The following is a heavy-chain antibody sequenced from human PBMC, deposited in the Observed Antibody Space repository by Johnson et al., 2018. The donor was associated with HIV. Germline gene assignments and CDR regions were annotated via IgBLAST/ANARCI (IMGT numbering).Heavy chain of an antibody. D-gene: IGHD2-21*01. CDR2: IWYDGSNK. V-gene: IGHV3-33*08. CDR3: AKAPLDLIGDPVSFDI. Sequence: HVQLVESGGGLVQSGGSLRLSFAACGFTFSNYGMHWVRQAPGKGLEWVAVIWYDGSNKYYADSVKGRFTISRDNSKNTLYLQMNSLRAEDTAVYYCAKAPLDLIGDPVSFDIWGQGTMVTVSS. CDR1: GFTFSNYG. J-gene: IGHJ3*02.